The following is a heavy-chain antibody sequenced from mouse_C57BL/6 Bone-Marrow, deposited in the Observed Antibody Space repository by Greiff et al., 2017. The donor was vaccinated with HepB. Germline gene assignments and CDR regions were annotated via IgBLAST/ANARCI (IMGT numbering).Heavy chain of an antibody. CDR1: GFTFSDAW. CDR2: IRNKANNHAT. V-gene: IGHV6-6*01. D-gene: IGHD1-1*01. J-gene: IGHJ2*01. CDR3: TRQVTTVFFDY. Sequence: EVMLVESGGGLVQPGGSLKLSCAASGFTFSDAWMDWVRQSPEKGLEWVAEIRNKANNHATYYAESVKGRFTISRDASKSSVYLQMNSLRAEDTGIYYCTRQVTTVFFDYWGQGTTLTVSS.